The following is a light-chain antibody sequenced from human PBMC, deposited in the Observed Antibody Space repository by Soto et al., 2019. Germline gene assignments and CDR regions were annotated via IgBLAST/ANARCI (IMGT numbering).Light chain of an antibody. J-gene: IGLJ1*01. Sequence: QSVLTQPPSVSGAPGQRVSISCTGSSSNIGAGYGVHWYHQLPGTAPKLLIFGNNNRPSGVPDRSSGSKSGTSASLGITGLQAEDEADYYCQSYDSSMNGYVFGNGTKVTVL. CDR2: GNN. V-gene: IGLV1-40*01. CDR1: SSNIGAGYG. CDR3: QSYDSSMNGYV.